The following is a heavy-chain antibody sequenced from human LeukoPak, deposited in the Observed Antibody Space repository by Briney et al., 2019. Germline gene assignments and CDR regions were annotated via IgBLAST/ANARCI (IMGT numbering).Heavy chain of an antibody. D-gene: IGHD3-22*01. CDR3: RFYTSGSDY. V-gene: IGHV3-33*01. CDR1: GFTFSSNG. Sequence: EPGGSLRLSCAASGFTFSSNGMHWVRQAPGKGLEWVALIWYDGSNKFYADSVKGRFTISRDNSENTLYLQMNSLSVEDTAVYYCRFYTSGSDYWGQGTLVTVSS. CDR2: IWYDGSNK. J-gene: IGHJ4*02.